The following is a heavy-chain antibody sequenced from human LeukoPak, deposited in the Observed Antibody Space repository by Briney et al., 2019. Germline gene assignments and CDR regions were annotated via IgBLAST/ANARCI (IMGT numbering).Heavy chain of an antibody. Sequence: GGSLRLSCAASGFTFSSHAMGWVRQAPGKGLEWVSGIGGLGGSTYYAGSVKGRFTISRDNSQNTLYLHMNSLRADDTAVYYCARDXXXXXFHXXXXWXXXSLVTVSS. CDR3: ARDXXXXXFHXXXX. CDR1: GFTFSSHA. J-gene: IGHJ4*01. V-gene: IGHV3-23*01. CDR2: IGGLGGST.